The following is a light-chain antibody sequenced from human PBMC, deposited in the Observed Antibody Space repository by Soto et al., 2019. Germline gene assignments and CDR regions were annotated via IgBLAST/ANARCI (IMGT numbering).Light chain of an antibody. Sequence: EIVLTQSPGTLSLSPGERATLSCRDSRSVSSNNLAWYQQKPGQAPRLLIYGAFGRATGIPDRFSGSGSGTVFTLTISRLEPEDFAVYHCQQYGSSSVTFGPGTKVDIK. CDR3: QQYGSSSVT. CDR2: GAF. J-gene: IGKJ3*01. V-gene: IGKV3-20*01. CDR1: RSVSSNN.